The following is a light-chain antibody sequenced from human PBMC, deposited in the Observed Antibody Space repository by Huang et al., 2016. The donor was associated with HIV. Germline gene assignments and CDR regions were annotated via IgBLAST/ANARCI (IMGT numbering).Light chain of an antibody. CDR3: QQYHEWPRT. J-gene: IGKJ2*01. Sequence: ERVLTQSPGTLSVSPGERATLSCRTSQGIGNILAWYQLKPGQAPRPLIYETFIRASVIPARFSGGGSEIDFTLTISGLQSEDSAVYYCQQYHEWPRTFGQGTKVEIK. CDR2: ETF. CDR1: QGIGNI. V-gene: IGKV3-15*01.